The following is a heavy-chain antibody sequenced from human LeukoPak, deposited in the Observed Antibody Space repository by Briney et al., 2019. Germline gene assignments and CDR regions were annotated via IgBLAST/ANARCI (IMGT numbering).Heavy chain of an antibody. Sequence: ASVKVSCKASGYTFTGYYMHWVRQAPGQGLEWMGRINPNSGATNYAQKIQGRVTMTRDTSISTAYMELSRLRSDDTAVYYCARDDEWELPFDYWGQGTLVTVSS. CDR2: INPNSGAT. J-gene: IGHJ4*02. CDR1: GYTFTGYY. CDR3: ARDDEWELPFDY. V-gene: IGHV1-2*06. D-gene: IGHD1-26*01.